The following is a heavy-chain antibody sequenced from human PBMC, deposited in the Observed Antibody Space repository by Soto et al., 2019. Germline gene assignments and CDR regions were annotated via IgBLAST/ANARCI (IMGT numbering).Heavy chain of an antibody. CDR1: GGSISSSSYY. CDR2: IYYSGST. J-gene: IGHJ3*02. CDR3: SRHGPIVVVVAATLQADAFDI. V-gene: IGHV4-39*01. D-gene: IGHD2-15*01. Sequence: SETLSLTCTVSGGSISSSSYYWGWIRQPPGKGLEWIGSIYYSGSTYYNPSLKSRVTISVDTSKNQFSLKLSSVTAADTAVYYCSRHGPIVVVVAATLQADAFDIGGQGTLFTVSS.